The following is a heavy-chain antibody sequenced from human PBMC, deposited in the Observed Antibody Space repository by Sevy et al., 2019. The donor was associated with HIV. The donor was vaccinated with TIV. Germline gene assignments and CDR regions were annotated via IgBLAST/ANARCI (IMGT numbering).Heavy chain of an antibody. V-gene: IGHV4-34*01. CDR3: ARHCSSTSCSYSFDI. CDR2: INHSGST. D-gene: IGHD2-2*01. Sequence: SETLSLTCAVYGGSFSGYYWSWFRQPPGKGLEWIGEINHSGSTNYNPSLKSRVTISIGTSKNQFSLKLSSVTAADTAVYYCARHCSSTSCSYSFDIWGQGTMVTVSS. CDR1: GGSFSGYY. J-gene: IGHJ3*02.